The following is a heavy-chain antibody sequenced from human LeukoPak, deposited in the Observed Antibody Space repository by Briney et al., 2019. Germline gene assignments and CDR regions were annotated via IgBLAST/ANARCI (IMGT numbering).Heavy chain of an antibody. V-gene: IGHV3-30*04. CDR3: AKVSPDYYDSSGYYWRGAFDI. CDR1: GFTFSSYA. Sequence: PGGSLRLSCAASGFTFSSYAMHWVRQAPGKGLEWVAVISYDGSNKYYADSVKGRFTISRDNSKNTLCLQMNSLRAEDTAVYYCAKVSPDYYDSSGYYWRGAFDIWGQGTMVAVSS. D-gene: IGHD3-22*01. J-gene: IGHJ3*02. CDR2: ISYDGSNK.